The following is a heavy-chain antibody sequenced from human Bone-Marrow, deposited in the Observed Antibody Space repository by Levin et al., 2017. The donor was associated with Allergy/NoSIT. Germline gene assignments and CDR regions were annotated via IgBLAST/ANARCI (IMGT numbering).Heavy chain of an antibody. CDR3: ATGPIRTSVSFGESPRFDY. Sequence: GGSLRLSCAASGFTFNDAWMTWVRQAPGKGLEWVGRIKTKTDGGTTDYAAPVKGRFTISRDDSKNTLSLQMISLKTEDTAVYYCATGPIRTSVSFGESPRFDYWGQGTLVTVSS. CDR1: GFTFNDAW. J-gene: IGHJ4*02. V-gene: IGHV3-15*01. D-gene: IGHD3-10*01. CDR2: IKTKTDGGTT.